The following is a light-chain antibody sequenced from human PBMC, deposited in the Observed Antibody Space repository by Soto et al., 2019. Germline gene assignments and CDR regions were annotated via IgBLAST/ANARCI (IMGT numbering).Light chain of an antibody. CDR2: DAS. CDR1: QSISSW. CDR3: QQYNSSSKT. Sequence: DIQMTQSPSTLSASVGDRVTITCRASQSISSWLAWYQQKPGKAPNLLIYDASSLESGVPSRFSVSGSGTEFTLTISSLQPDDFATYFCQQYNSSSKTIGQGTKVDIK. J-gene: IGKJ2*01. V-gene: IGKV1-5*01.